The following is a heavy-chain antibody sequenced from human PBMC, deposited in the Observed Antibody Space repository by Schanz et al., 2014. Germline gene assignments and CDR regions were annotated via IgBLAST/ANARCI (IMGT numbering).Heavy chain of an antibody. D-gene: IGHD2-2*02. V-gene: IGHV4-61*02. CDR3: ARGGARRFPVVPDAIQGLRGHYYYYYLDV. Sequence: QVQLQESGPGLVKPSQTLSLTCSVSGGSISSGSYYWNWIRQPAGKGLEWIGRVYTSGSTNYNPSRKRRVPIPQDTPKTQFPRKRRSVTAADTAVYYCARGGARRFPVVPDAIQGLRGHYYYYYLDVWGKGTTVTVSS. J-gene: IGHJ6*03. CDR2: VYTSGST. CDR1: GGSISSGSYY.